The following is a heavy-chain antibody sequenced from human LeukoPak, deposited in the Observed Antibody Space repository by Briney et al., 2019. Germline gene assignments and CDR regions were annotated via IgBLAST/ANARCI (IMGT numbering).Heavy chain of an antibody. CDR2: IRDSSAYI. CDR1: GFAFISYC. D-gene: IGHD2-15*01. CDR3: ARTRHCSAGFYPCDFHY. V-gene: IGHV3-21*01. J-gene: IGHJ4*02. Sequence: ASMRLSSAASGFAFISYCMNWVRQAPGNGLECVSSIRDSSAYIYYADSVKGRFTISRDNAKNSLSLQMNSLRAEDTAVYYCARTRHCSAGFYPCDFHYWGQGTPVTVSS.